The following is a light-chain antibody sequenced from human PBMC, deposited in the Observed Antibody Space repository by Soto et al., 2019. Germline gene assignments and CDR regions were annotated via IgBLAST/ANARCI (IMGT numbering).Light chain of an antibody. J-gene: IGKJ1*01. CDR2: GAS. V-gene: IGKV3-15*01. Sequence: EVVMTQSPATLSVSPGERATLSFRASQSVSINLAWYQQKPGQAPRLLIYGASTRATGIPARFSGSGSETEFTLTISSLQSEDFAIYYCQQYNRWRTFGQGTKVDIK. CDR1: QSVSIN. CDR3: QQYNRWRT.